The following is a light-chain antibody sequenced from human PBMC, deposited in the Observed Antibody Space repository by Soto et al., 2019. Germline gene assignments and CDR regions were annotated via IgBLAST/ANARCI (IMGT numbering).Light chain of an antibody. Sequence: EIVLTQSPGTLSLSPGERVSLSCRASQSVSSSYLAWYQQKPGQAPRLLIYGASSSATGIPDRFSGSGSGIDFTLTISRMEPEDFAVFYCQHYGGSPITFGYGTRLEIK. V-gene: IGKV3-20*01. J-gene: IGKJ5*01. CDR2: GAS. CDR1: QSVSSSY. CDR3: QHYGGSPIT.